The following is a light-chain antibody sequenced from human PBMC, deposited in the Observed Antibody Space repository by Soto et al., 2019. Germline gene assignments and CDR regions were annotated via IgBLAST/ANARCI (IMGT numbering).Light chain of an antibody. J-gene: IGKJ1*01. Sequence: EIVMTQSPATLSVSPGERATLSCRASQSVSSNLAWYQQKPGQAPRLLIYGESARATGIPARFTGSGYGTEFTLTISSLQSEDFAVYFCQQYYDWPRTFGQGTKVDI. V-gene: IGKV3-15*01. CDR2: GES. CDR1: QSVSSN. CDR3: QQYYDWPRT.